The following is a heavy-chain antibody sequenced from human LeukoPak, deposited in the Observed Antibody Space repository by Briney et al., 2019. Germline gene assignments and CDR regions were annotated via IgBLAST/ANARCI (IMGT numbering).Heavy chain of an antibody. J-gene: IGHJ4*02. D-gene: IGHD6-6*01. V-gene: IGHV3-33*06. CDR2: ICYDGSNK. CDR1: GFTFSSYA. CDR3: AKGLVHDY. Sequence: GGSLRLSCAASGFTFSSYAMNWVRQAPGKGLEWVAVICYDGSNKYYADSVKGRLTISRDNSKNTLYLQMNSLRVEDTAVYYCAKGLVHDYWGQGTLVTVSS.